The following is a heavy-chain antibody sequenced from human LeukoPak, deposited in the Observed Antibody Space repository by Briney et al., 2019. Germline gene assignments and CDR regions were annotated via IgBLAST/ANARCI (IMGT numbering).Heavy chain of an antibody. CDR2: ISTYNGNT. Sequence: GASVKVSCKASGYTFTSFGISWVRQAPGQGLEWMGWISTYNGNTNYAQKFQGRVTMTTDTSTSTTYMELRSLRSDDTAVYYCARATLILNSDDGFEFWGQGTMVTVSS. CDR3: ARATLILNSDDGFEF. CDR1: GYTFTSFG. J-gene: IGHJ3*01. V-gene: IGHV1-18*01. D-gene: IGHD1-1*01.